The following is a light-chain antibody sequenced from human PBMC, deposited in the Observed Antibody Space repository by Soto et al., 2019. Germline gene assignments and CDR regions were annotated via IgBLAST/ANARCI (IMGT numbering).Light chain of an antibody. CDR1: QSVVSSY. J-gene: IGKJ1*01. CDR3: QQYCSSPHT. CDR2: GAS. Sequence: EIVLTQSPGTLSLSPGERATLSCRASQSVVSSYLAWYQQKPGQAPRLLIYGASSMATGIPDRFSGSGSGTDFTLTISRLEPEDFAVYYCQQYCSSPHTFGQGTKVEIK. V-gene: IGKV3-20*01.